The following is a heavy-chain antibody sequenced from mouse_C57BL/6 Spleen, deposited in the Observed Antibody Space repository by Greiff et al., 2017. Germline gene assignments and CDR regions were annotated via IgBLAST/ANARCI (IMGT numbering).Heavy chain of an antibody. Sequence: QVQLQQPGTELVKPGASVKLSCKASGYTFTSYWMHWVKTRPGQGLEWIGNINPSNGSTNYNEKFKGTAPFTADTSSNTAYMQLSSLTTDDSSIYYCAYYGNYDWYFDVWGTGTTVTVSS. CDR1: GYTFTSYW. V-gene: IGHV1-53*01. CDR3: AYYGNYDWYFDV. J-gene: IGHJ1*03. D-gene: IGHD2-1*01. CDR2: INPSNGST.